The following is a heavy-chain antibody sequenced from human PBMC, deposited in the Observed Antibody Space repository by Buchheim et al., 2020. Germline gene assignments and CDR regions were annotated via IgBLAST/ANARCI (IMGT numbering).Heavy chain of an antibody. Sequence: EVQLVQSGAEVKRPGESLKISCKGSGYSFTSYWIGWVRQMPGKGLEWMGIIYPGDSDTRYSPSFQGQVTISADKSISTAYPQWSSLKASDTAMYYCARRVRRSYYDFWSGETGFDYWGQGTL. CDR2: IYPGDSDT. D-gene: IGHD3-3*01. V-gene: IGHV5-51*01. CDR3: ARRVRRSYYDFWSGETGFDY. J-gene: IGHJ4*02. CDR1: GYSFTSYW.